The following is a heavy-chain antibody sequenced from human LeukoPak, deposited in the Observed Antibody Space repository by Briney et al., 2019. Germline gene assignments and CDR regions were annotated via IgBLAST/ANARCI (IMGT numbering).Heavy chain of an antibody. D-gene: IGHD3-10*01. V-gene: IGHV3-7*01. CDR3: ARDPPYYYGSGSSDY. J-gene: IGHJ4*02. Sequence: PGGSLRLSCAASGFSFSIHGMGWVRQAPGKGLEWVANIKQDGSEKYYVDSVKGRFTISRDNAKNSLYLQMNSLRAEDTAVYYCARDPPYYYGSGSSDYWGQGTLVTVSS. CDR1: GFSFSIHG. CDR2: IKQDGSEK.